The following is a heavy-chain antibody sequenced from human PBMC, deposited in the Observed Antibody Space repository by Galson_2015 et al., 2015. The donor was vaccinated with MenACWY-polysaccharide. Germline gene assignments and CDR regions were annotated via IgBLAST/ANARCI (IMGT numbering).Heavy chain of an antibody. J-gene: IGHJ4*02. Sequence: SLRLSCAASGFTFSSASMNWVRQAPGKGLEWVGRIKRTTDGGTVGYAAPVRGRFTVSRDDSQNKLYLQMNSLRTEDTAVYYCGYSSGTYYNFWGQGTLVTVSS. CDR1: GFTFSSAS. CDR3: GYSSGTYYNF. D-gene: IGHD3-10*01. CDR2: IKRTTDGGTV. V-gene: IGHV3-15*01.